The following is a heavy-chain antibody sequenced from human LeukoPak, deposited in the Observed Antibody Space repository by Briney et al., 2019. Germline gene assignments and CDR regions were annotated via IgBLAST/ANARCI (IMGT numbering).Heavy chain of an antibody. CDR1: GGSISRYY. CDR3: ARVVLPWVWFDP. CDR2: IYYSGST. J-gene: IGHJ5*02. D-gene: IGHD2-8*01. V-gene: IGHV4-59*01. Sequence: SETLSLTCTVSGGSISRYYWSWIRQPPGKGLEWIGYIYYSGSTNYNPSLKSRVTISVDTSKNQFSLKLSSVTAADTAVYYCARVVLPWVWFDPWGQGTLVTVSS.